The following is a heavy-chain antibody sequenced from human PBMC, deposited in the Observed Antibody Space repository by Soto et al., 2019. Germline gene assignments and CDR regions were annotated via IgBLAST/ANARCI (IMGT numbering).Heavy chain of an antibody. CDR3: TTDSRTTMPEVRFDY. J-gene: IGHJ4*01. D-gene: IGHD3-10*01. CDR2: VKSKTDGGSA. Sequence: GGSLRISCAASGFPFSNAWINWVRQTPGTGLQWVGRVKSKTDGGSADYAAPVKGRFAVSRDDSKNIVYLQMNSVKIEDTGVYYCTTDSRTTMPEVRFDYWGHGTLVTVSS. CDR1: GFPFSNAW. V-gene: IGHV3-15*07.